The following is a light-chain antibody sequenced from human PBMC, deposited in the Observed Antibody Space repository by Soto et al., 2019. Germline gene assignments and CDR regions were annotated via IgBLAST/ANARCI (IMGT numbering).Light chain of an antibody. CDR2: GAS. Sequence: EIVMTQSPATLSVSPGERATLSCRASQSVSSNLAWYQQKPGQAPRLLIYGASTRATGIPARFSGSGSETEFTLTISSLQSEDFAVYYCQQNNKWPPITFGQGTRLEIK. CDR3: QQNNKWPPIT. CDR1: QSVSSN. V-gene: IGKV3-15*01. J-gene: IGKJ5*01.